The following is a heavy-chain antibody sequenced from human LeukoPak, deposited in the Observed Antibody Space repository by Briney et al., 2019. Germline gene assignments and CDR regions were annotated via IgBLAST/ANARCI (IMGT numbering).Heavy chain of an antibody. CDR2: ISSSSSTI. CDR3: ARQASIVGATRHYDY. D-gene: IGHD1-26*01. CDR1: GFTFSSYR. J-gene: IGHJ4*02. Sequence: HPGGSLRLSCAASGFTFSSYRMNWVRQAPGRGLEWVSYISSSSSTIYYADSVKGRFTISRDNAKNSLYLQMNGLRAEDTAVYYCARQASIVGATRHYDYWGQGTLVTVSS. V-gene: IGHV3-48*01.